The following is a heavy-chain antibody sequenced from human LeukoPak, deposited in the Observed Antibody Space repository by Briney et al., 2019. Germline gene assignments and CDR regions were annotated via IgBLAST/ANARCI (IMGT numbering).Heavy chain of an antibody. CDR1: GFTFSSYS. D-gene: IGHD3-10*01. J-gene: IGHJ6*02. Sequence: GGSLRLSCVASGFTFSSYSMNWVRQAPGKGLEWVSYISSSSSTIYYADSVKGRFTISRDNAKNSLHLKMNNLRDEDTAVYYCARSGYGSGSPYYYHGMDVWGQGTTVTVSS. CDR2: ISSSSSTI. V-gene: IGHV3-48*02. CDR3: ARSGYGSGSPYYYHGMDV.